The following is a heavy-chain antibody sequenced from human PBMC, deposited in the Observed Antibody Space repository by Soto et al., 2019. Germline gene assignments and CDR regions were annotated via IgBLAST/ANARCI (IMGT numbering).Heavy chain of an antibody. CDR1: GYLISSGYY. V-gene: IGHV4-38-2*02. D-gene: IGHD2-21*01. CDR3: ARDMSSGDGSYYFDY. CDR2: IDYSGKT. Sequence: AETLSLTCSVSGYLISSGYYWGWVRQTPGKGLEWLGSIDYSGKTYKNPSLKSRVSASVDLSQNQFSLNLRSVSAADTAVYFCARDMSSGDGSYYFDYWGQGTLVTVSS. J-gene: IGHJ4*02.